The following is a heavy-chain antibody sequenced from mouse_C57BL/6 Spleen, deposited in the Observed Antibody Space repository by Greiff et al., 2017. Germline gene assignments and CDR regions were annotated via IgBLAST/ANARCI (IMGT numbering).Heavy chain of an antibody. Sequence: QVQLQQPGAELVKPGASVKVSCKASGYTFTSYWMHWVKQRPGQGLEWIGRIHPSDSDTNYNQKFKGKATLTVDKSSSTAYMQLRSLTSEDSAVXYSGIWGEYDGGAMDYWGQGTSVTVSS. V-gene: IGHV1-74*01. CDR3: GIWGEYDGGAMDY. CDR2: IHPSDSDT. CDR1: GYTFTSYW. J-gene: IGHJ4*01. D-gene: IGHD2-4*01.